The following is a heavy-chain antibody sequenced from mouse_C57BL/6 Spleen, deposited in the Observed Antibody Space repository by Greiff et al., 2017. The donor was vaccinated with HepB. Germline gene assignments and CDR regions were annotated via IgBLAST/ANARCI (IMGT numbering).Heavy chain of an antibody. Sequence: QVHVKQPGAELARPGASLTLSSKPPRSTFTDYEMHSVKQTPVPGLEWIGAIDPETGGTAYNQKFKGKAILTADKSSSTAYMALRSLTSEDSAVYYCRRSIARVPAWFGYWGEGALVTVS. D-gene: IGHD3-3*01. CDR3: RRSIARVPAWFGY. V-gene: IGHV1-15*01. CDR2: IDPETGGT. CDR1: RSTFTDYE. J-gene: IGHJ3*01.